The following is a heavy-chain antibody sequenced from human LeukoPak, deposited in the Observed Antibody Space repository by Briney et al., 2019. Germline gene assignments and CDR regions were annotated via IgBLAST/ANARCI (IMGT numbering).Heavy chain of an antibody. CDR3: ARHGGKYSHSMDS. J-gene: IGHJ4*02. Sequence: GESLKISCQGSGNSFTNSWIGWVRQMPGKGLEWMGIIYLGDSDVRYSPSFRGQVTISADKSISSAYLQWSSLKDSDTAMYYCARHGGKYSHSMDSLGQGTLVTVSS. CDR1: GNSFTNSW. CDR2: IYLGDSDV. D-gene: IGHD3-16*01. V-gene: IGHV5-51*01.